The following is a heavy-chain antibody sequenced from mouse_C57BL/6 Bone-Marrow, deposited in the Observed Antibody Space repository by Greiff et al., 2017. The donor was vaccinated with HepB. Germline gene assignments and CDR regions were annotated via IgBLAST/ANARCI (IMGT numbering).Heavy chain of an antibody. CDR2: IRLKSDNYAT. D-gene: IGHD2-1*01. V-gene: IGHV6-3*01. Sequence: EVKLQESGGGLVQPGGSMKLSCVASGFTFSNYWMNWVRQSPEKGLEWVAQIRLKSDNYATHYAESVKGRFTISRDDSKSSVYLQMNNLRAEDTGIYYCTGDGNYLAWFAYWGQGTLVTVSA. CDR1: GFTFSNYW. CDR3: TGDGNYLAWFAY. J-gene: IGHJ3*01.